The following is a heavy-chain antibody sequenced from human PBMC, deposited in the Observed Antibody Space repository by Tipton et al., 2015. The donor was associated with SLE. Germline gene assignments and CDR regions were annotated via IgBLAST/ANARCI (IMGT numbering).Heavy chain of an antibody. CDR2: INHSGST. J-gene: IGHJ4*02. D-gene: IGHD2-15*01. CDR1: GGSFSGYY. V-gene: IGHV4-34*09. CDR3: ARGGDIVGGPFDY. Sequence: TLSLTCAVYGGSFSGYYWSWIRQPPGKGLEWIGEINHSGSTNYKPSLKSRVTISLDTSKNQFSLKLTAVTAADTAVFYCARGGDIVGGPFDYWGQGTLVTVSS.